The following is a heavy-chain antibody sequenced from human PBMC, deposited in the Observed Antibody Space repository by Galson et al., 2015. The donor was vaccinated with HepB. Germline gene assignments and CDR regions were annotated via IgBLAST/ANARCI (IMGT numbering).Heavy chain of an antibody. Sequence: TLSLTCTVSGGSISSGGYHWSWIRQLPGKGLEWIGYIHKTGTTYYNPSLKSRLTISLDTSKNEFSLKLSSVTAADTALYYCARDTTSSSIDYWGQGTLVTVSS. CDR2: IHKTGTT. CDR3: ARDTTSSSIDY. D-gene: IGHD6-19*01. J-gene: IGHJ4*02. CDR1: GGSISSGGYH. V-gene: IGHV4-31*03.